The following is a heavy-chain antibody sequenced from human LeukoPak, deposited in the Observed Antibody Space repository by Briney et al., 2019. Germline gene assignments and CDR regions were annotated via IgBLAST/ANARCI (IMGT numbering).Heavy chain of an antibody. V-gene: IGHV3-23*01. Sequence: GGSLRLSCAASGFTFSGSAMHWVRQAPGKGLEWVSGISPNGVITYYADSVKGRFTISRDNSKGTVYLQMNSLRPEDTAVYYCAKDDAWLQYGNWGRGTLVTVSS. J-gene: IGHJ4*02. CDR1: GFTFSGSA. CDR2: ISPNGVIT. D-gene: IGHD5-24*01. CDR3: AKDDAWLQYGN.